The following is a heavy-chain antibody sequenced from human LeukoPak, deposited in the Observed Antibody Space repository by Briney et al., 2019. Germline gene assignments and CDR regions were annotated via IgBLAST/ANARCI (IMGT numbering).Heavy chain of an antibody. V-gene: IGHV4-39*01. CDR1: GGSISSNSYY. CDR2: ISYSGST. Sequence: SETLSLTCTVSGGSISSNSYYWGWIRQPPGKGLEWIGSISYSGSTYYNPSLKSRVTMSVDTSKNQFSLKLSSVTAADTAVYYCARHTNSGYCTLFDYWGQGTLVTVSS. J-gene: IGHJ4*02. CDR3: ARHTNSGYCTLFDY. D-gene: IGHD3-22*01.